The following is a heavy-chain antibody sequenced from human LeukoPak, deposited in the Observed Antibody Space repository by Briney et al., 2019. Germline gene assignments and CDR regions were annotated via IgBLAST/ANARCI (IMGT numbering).Heavy chain of an antibody. CDR1: GYTFTSYD. Sequence: ASVKVSCKASGYTFTSYDINWVRQATGQGLEWMGWMNPNSGNTGYAQKFQGRDTITRNTSISTAYMELSSMRSEDTAVYYCARVMYYDFWSGYYTTRYYFDYWGQGTLVTVSS. D-gene: IGHD3-3*01. CDR3: ARVMYYDFWSGYYTTRYYFDY. V-gene: IGHV1-8*03. CDR2: MNPNSGNT. J-gene: IGHJ4*02.